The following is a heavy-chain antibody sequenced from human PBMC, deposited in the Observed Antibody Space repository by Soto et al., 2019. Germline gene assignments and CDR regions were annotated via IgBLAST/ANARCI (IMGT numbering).Heavy chain of an antibody. Sequence: QVQLVQSGAEVKKPGASVKVSCKASGYSFTTYYMQWVRQAPGQGLEWMGILNPSGGFTSYAQKFQGRVTMTRDTSTSTVYMELSSLRSEATAVYYCARAHRGWLQLLDSWGQGTLVTVSS. CDR3: ARAHRGWLQLLDS. J-gene: IGHJ4*02. CDR1: GYSFTTYY. D-gene: IGHD5-12*01. V-gene: IGHV1-46*01. CDR2: LNPSGGFT.